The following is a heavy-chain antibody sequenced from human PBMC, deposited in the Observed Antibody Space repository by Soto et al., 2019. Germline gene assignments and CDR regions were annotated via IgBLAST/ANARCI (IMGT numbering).Heavy chain of an antibody. CDR3: ATRDTSRFY. CDR1: GVSISSHDW. V-gene: IGHV4-4*02. CDR2: SHQSGKT. D-gene: IGHD6-13*01. Sequence: QMQLQESGPGLVKPSGTLSLTCAVSGVSISSHDWWTWVRQPPGKGLEWIGESHQSGKTHYNSSLESRVTMSVDKAKNQFSLNLSSLTVADTAVYYCATRDTSRFYWGQGTLVTVSS. J-gene: IGHJ4*02.